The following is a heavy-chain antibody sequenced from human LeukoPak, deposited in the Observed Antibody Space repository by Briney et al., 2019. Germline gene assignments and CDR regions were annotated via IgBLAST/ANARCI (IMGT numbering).Heavy chain of an antibody. D-gene: IGHD1-26*01. CDR2: INWNGGST. J-gene: IGHJ4*02. Sequence: GGSLRLSCAASGFTFSSYWMSWVRQAPGKGLEWVSGINWNGGSTGYADSVKGRFTISRDNAKNSLYLQMNSLRAEDTALYYCAREHSGSYFFDYWGQGTLVTVSS. CDR1: GFTFSSYW. V-gene: IGHV3-20*04. CDR3: AREHSGSYFFDY.